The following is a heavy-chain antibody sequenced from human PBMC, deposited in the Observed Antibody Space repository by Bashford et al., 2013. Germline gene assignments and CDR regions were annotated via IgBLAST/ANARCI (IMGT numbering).Heavy chain of an antibody. D-gene: IGHD1-26*01. CDR2: IIPIFGTA. CDR3: ARVGLLVGATNFDY. CDR1: GGTFSSYA. Sequence: SVKVSCKASGGTFSSYAISWVRQAPGQGLEWMGGIIPIFGTANYAQKFQGRVTITADKSTSTAYMELSSLRSEDTAVYYCARVGLLVGATNFDYWGQEPWSPSPQ. V-gene: IGHV1-69*06. J-gene: IGHJ4*01.